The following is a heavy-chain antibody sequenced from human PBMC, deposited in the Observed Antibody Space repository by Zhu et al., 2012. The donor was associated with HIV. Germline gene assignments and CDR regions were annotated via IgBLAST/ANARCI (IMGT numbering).Heavy chain of an antibody. CDR3: ARIGYSGYDYFGY. J-gene: IGHJ4*02. V-gene: IGHV4-38-2*01. Sequence: QVQLQESGPGLVKPSETLSLTCGVSGYSISSGYYWGWIRQPPGKGLEWIGSIYHSGSTYYNPSLKSRVTISIDTSKNQFSLKLSSVTAADTAVYYCARIGYSGYDYFGYWGQGVLVTVSS. D-gene: IGHD5-12*01. CDR1: GYSISSGYY. CDR2: IYHSGST.